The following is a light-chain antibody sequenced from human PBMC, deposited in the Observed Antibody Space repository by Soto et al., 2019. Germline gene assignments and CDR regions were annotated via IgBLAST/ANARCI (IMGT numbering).Light chain of an antibody. CDR1: QSIDTA. Sequence: DIQMTQSPSTLSASVGDRVTITCRASQSIDTALAWYQQKPEKAPNLLIYRASNLESGVPSRFSGSGSGTEFSLAISSLQPDEFATYYCQQYGRFLAFGQGTKL. J-gene: IGKJ2*01. CDR3: QQYGRFLA. CDR2: RAS. V-gene: IGKV1-5*03.